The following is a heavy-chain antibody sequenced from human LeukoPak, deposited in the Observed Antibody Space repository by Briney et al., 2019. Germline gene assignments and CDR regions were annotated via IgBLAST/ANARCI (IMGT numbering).Heavy chain of an antibody. J-gene: IGHJ4*02. V-gene: IGHV4-59*01. CDR1: GGSISSYY. Sequence: SETLSLTCTVSGGSISSYYWSWVRQPPGKGLEWIGYIYYSGSTNYNPSLKSRVTISVDTSKNQFSLKLSSVTAADTAVYYCARGYCSSTSCYYFDYWGQGTLVTVSS. CDR3: ARGYCSSTSCYYFDY. CDR2: IYYSGST. D-gene: IGHD2-2*01.